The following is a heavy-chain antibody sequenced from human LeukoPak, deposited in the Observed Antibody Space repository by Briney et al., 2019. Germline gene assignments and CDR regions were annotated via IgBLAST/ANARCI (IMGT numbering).Heavy chain of an antibody. Sequence: GGSLRLSCAASGFTFSSYGMHWVRQAPGKGLEWVAFIRYDGSNKYYADSVKGRFTISRDNSKNTLYLQMNSLRAEDTAVYYCAKDLTLDSSGWQWGFDYWGQGTLVTVSS. CDR2: IRYDGSNK. CDR1: GFTFSSYG. J-gene: IGHJ4*02. V-gene: IGHV3-30*02. CDR3: AKDLTLDSSGWQWGFDY. D-gene: IGHD6-19*01.